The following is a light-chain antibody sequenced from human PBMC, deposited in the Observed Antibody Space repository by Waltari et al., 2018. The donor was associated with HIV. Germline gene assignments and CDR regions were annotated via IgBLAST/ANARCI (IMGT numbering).Light chain of an antibody. CDR2: EVN. CDR1: PRTVGGYTF. CDR3: NSYTFSGTRV. V-gene: IGLV2-14*01. J-gene: IGLJ3*02. Sequence: SPRTQPPPCSGSLGQPITFSCTETPRTVGGYTFFSGYHQHPGKAPKLMIYEVNKRPSGVSNRFSGSKSGNTASLTISGLQAEDEADYYCNSYTFSGTRVFGGGTKLTVL.